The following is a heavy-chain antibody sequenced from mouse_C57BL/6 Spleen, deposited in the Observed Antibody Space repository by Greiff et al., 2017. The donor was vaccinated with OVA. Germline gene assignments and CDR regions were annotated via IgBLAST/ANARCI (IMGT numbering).Heavy chain of an antibody. CDR3: ARAYGRDWYFDV. Sequence: VQLQQSGPELVKPGASVKISCKASGYAFSSSWMNWVKQRPGKGLEWIGRIYPGDGDTNYNGKFKGKATLTADKSYSTAYMQHSSLTSEDSAVYFCARAYGRDWYFDVWGTGTTVTVSS. V-gene: IGHV1-82*01. J-gene: IGHJ1*03. D-gene: IGHD1-1*01. CDR2: IYPGDGDT. CDR1: GYAFSSSW.